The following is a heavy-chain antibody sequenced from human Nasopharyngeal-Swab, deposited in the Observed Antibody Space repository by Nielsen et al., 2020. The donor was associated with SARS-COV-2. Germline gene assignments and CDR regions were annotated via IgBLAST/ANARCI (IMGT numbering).Heavy chain of an antibody. J-gene: IGHJ5*02. Sequence: WVRQAPGQGLEWMGGISPIFGTANYAQKFQGRVTITADESTSTAYMELSSLRSEDTAVYYCARGPTYYYGSGSRNWFDPWGQGTLVTVSS. V-gene: IGHV1-69*01. CDR2: ISPIFGTA. CDR3: ARGPTYYYGSGSRNWFDP. D-gene: IGHD3-10*01.